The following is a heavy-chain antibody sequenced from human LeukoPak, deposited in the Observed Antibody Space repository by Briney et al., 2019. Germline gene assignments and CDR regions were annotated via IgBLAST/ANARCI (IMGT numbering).Heavy chain of an antibody. CDR1: GFTFSSYA. CDR2: ISGGGGST. CDR3: AKLEGTGSYFDY. V-gene: IGHV3-23*01. J-gene: IGHJ4*02. D-gene: IGHD3/OR15-3a*01. Sequence: GGSLRLPCAASGFTFSSYAMSWVRQAPGKGLAWVSAISGGGGSTYYADSVKGRFTISRDKSKNTLYLQMNSLRAEDTAVYYCAKLEGTGSYFDYWGQGTLVTVSS.